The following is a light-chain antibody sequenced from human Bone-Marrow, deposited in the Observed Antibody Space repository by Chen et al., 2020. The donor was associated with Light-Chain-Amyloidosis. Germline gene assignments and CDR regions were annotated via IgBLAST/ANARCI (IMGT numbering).Light chain of an antibody. Sequence: QSVLTQPPSVSAAPGQTVTISCSGSRSNIEKKFVTWYRQVPGAAPKGVIFDNDKRPAGIPDLFSGSKSAASATLGITGLQTGDEADYYCGTWDNRLSAVIFGGGTRVTVL. CDR2: DND. CDR1: RSNIEKKF. J-gene: IGLJ6*01. V-gene: IGLV1-51*01. CDR3: GTWDNRLSAVI.